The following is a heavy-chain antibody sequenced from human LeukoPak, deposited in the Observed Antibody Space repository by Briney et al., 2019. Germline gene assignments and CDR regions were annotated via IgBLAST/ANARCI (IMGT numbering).Heavy chain of an antibody. CDR1: GGSISSSGHF. V-gene: IGHV4-39*01. D-gene: IGHD3-10*01. CDR3: AGHSSGSRIQTFHI. Sequence: PSETLSLTCTVSGGSISSSGHFWGWIRQPPGEGLEWIGSVYFTGSTYYSPSLKSRVTISVDTSKKQFSLKLRSVTAADTAAYYCAGHSSGSRIQTFHIWGQGTMVTVSS. CDR2: VYFTGST. J-gene: IGHJ3*02.